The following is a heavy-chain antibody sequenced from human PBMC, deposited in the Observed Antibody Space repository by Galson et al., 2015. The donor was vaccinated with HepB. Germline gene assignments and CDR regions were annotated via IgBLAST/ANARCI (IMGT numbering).Heavy chain of an antibody. V-gene: IGHV3-30-3*01. D-gene: IGHD6-13*01. Sequence: SLRLSCAASGFTFSSYAMHWVRQAPGKGLEWVAVISYDGSNKYYADSVKGRFTISRDNSKNTLYLQMNSLRAEDTAVYYCARDRSRIAAASRLFDYWGQGTLVTVSS. CDR1: GFTFSSYA. CDR3: ARDRSRIAAASRLFDY. J-gene: IGHJ4*02. CDR2: ISYDGSNK.